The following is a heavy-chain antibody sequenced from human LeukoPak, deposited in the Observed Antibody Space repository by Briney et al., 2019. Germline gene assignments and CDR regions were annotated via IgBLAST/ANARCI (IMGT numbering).Heavy chain of an antibody. CDR2: IYYSGST. CDR1: GGSISSYY. Sequence: SETLSLTCTVSGGSISSYYWSWIRQPPGKGLEWIGYIYYSGSTNYNPSLKSRVTISVDTSKNLFSLKLSSVTAADTAVYYCARHEVIAVAGTHRGAFDIWGQGTMVTVSS. J-gene: IGHJ3*02. D-gene: IGHD6-19*01. V-gene: IGHV4-59*08. CDR3: ARHEVIAVAGTHRGAFDI.